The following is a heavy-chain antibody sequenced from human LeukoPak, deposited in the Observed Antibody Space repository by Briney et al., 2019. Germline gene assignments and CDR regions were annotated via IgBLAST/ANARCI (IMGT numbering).Heavy chain of an antibody. CDR1: GGSISSSSYY. D-gene: IGHD3-10*01. CDR3: ARHVGFITMVRGVINNNWFDP. V-gene: IGHV4-39*01. J-gene: IGHJ5*02. Sequence: SETLSLTCTVSGGSISSSSYYWGWIRQPPGKGLEWIGSIYYSGSPYYNPSLKSRVTISVDTSKKQFSLKLSSVTAADTAVYYWARHVGFITMVRGVINNNWFDPWGQGTLVTVSS. CDR2: IYYSGSP.